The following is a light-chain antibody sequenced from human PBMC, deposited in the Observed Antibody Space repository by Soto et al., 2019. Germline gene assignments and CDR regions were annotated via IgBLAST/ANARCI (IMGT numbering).Light chain of an antibody. CDR3: QQYNSYSPT. CDR2: DAS. V-gene: IGKV1-5*01. J-gene: IGKJ1*01. Sequence: DIQMTQSPSTLSASVGDIVTITCRASPSISSWFAWYQQKPGKAPKLLIYDASSLESGVPSRFSGSGSGTEFTLTISSLQPDDFATYYCQQYNSYSPTFGQGTKVEIK. CDR1: PSISSW.